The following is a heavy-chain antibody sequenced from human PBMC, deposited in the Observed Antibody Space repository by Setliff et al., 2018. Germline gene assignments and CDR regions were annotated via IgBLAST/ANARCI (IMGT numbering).Heavy chain of an antibody. CDR1: GYTFRNYA. J-gene: IGHJ4*02. V-gene: IGHV1-18*01. CDR2: ISVYNGDT. CDR3: SVVDLGDY. D-gene: IGHD2-15*01. Sequence: ASVKVSCKASGYTFRNYAFAWVRQAPGQGLEWVGWISVYNGDTKYLEKFQGRVTFTRDTSASTAYMEVSSLRSEDAAVYFCSVVDLGDYWGQGTLVTVSS.